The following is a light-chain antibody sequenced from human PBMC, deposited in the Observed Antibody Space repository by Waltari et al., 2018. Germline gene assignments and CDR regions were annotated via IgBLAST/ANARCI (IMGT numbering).Light chain of an antibody. J-gene: IGLJ3*02. Sequence: QSALTQPASVSGSPGQSLTLSCTGTSSALGLYNLLSWYQQHPGKAPEPVVYAVISRPSGVSNRFSGSKSGNTASLTISGLQAEDEADYYCCSYAGRNIWVFGGGTKLTVL. V-gene: IGLV2-23*02. CDR2: AVI. CDR3: CSYAGRNIWV. CDR1: SSALGLYNL.